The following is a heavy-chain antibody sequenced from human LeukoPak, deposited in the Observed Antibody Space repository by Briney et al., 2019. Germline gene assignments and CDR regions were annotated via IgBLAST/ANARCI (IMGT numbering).Heavy chain of an antibody. D-gene: IGHD3-22*01. CDR3: ARELYDSSGYCFDY. CDR1: GDTFTSYG. J-gene: IGHJ4*02. V-gene: IGHV1-18*01. CDR2: ISAYNGNT. Sequence: ASVKVSCKASGDTFTSYGISWVRQAPGQGLEWMGWISAYNGNTNYAQKLQGRVTMTTDTSTSTAYMELRSLRSDDTAVYYCARELYDSSGYCFDYWGQGTLVTVSS.